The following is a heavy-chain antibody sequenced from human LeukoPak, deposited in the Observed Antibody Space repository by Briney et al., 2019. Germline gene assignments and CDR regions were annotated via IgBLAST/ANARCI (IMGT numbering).Heavy chain of an antibody. Sequence: PGGSLRLSCAASGFTFSSYWMSWVRQAPGKGLEWVANIKQDGSEKYYVDSVEGRFTISRDNAKNSLYLQMDSLRAEDTAVYHCAREIRTNLYRYQYMDVWGKGTTVTASS. CDR3: AREIRTNLYRYQYMDV. D-gene: IGHD1-14*01. CDR2: IKQDGSEK. V-gene: IGHV3-7*01. J-gene: IGHJ6*03. CDR1: GFTFSSYW.